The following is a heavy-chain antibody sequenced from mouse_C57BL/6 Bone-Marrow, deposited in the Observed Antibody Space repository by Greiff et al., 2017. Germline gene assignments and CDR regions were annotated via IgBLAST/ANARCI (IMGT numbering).Heavy chain of an antibody. Sequence: VQLQQPGAELVKPGASVKMSCKASGYTFTSYWITWVKQRPGQGLEWIGDIYPGSGSTNYNEKFKSKATLTVDTSSSTAYMQRSSLTSEDSAVYYCASPLYWYFDVWGTGTTVTVSS. J-gene: IGHJ1*03. V-gene: IGHV1-55*01. CDR1: GYTFTSYW. CDR3: ASPLYWYFDV. CDR2: IYPGSGST.